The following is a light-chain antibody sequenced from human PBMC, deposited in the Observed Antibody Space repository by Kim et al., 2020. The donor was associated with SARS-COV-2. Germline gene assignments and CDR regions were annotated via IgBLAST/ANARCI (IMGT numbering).Light chain of an antibody. J-gene: IGKJ1*01. CDR3: QQRGNWPWT. Sequence: LSPGERATLSCRASRSISNFLAWYQQKLGQPPRLLIYDASDRATGIPVRFGGSGSGTDFTLTISSLEPEYCAVYYGQQRGNWPWTFGQGTKLDIK. V-gene: IGKV3-11*01. CDR1: RSISNF. CDR2: DAS.